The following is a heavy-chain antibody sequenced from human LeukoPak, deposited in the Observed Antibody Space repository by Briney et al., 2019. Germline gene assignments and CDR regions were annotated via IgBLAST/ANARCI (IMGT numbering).Heavy chain of an antibody. CDR3: ARLHYDFWSGHHNWFDP. D-gene: IGHD3-3*01. Sequence: ASVKVSCKASGYTFTNFGLSWVRRAPGQGLEWMGWISAYNGDTEYAQNLQGRVTMSTETSTSTAYMELRSLRSDDTAVYYCARLHYDFWSGHHNWFDPWGQGTLVTVSS. V-gene: IGHV1-18*01. CDR1: GYTFTNFG. CDR2: ISAYNGDT. J-gene: IGHJ5*02.